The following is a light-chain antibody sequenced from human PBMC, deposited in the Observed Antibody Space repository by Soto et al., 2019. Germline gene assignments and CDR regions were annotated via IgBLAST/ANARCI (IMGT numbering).Light chain of an antibody. Sequence: QSALTQPASVSGSPGQSITISCTGTSSDVGGYNYVSWYQHHPGKAPKLMIYEVSNRPSGVSNCFSGSKSGNTASLTISGLQADDEADYYCSSYTSSSTVVFGGGTNLTVL. CDR3: SSYTSSSTVV. J-gene: IGLJ2*01. CDR1: SSDVGGYNY. V-gene: IGLV2-14*01. CDR2: EVS.